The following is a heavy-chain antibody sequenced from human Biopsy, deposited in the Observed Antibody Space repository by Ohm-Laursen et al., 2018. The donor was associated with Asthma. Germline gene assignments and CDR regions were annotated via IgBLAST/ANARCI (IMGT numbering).Heavy chain of an antibody. J-gene: IGHJ6*02. CDR2: IIPIFGTA. D-gene: IGHD1-7*01. V-gene: IGHV1-69*01. Sequence: SSVKVSRKASGGTFSRYAISWVRQAPGQGLEWMGGIIPIFGTANYAQKFQGRVTITADESTSTAYMELSSLRSEDTAVYYCARDPHNSYLASLRTKFNYYYYGMDVWGQGTTVTVSS. CDR3: ARDPHNSYLASLRTKFNYYYYGMDV. CDR1: GGTFSRYA.